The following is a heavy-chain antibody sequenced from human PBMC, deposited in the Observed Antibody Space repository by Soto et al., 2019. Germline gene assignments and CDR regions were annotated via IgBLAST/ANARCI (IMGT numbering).Heavy chain of an antibody. V-gene: IGHV3-33*01. CDR1: GFRFSNYG. CDR3: ARDDDLPDTGLYH. J-gene: IGHJ5*02. CDR2: IVADGTGL. Sequence: QVQLVESGGGVVQPGRSLRLSCAASGFRFSNYGMHWVRQAPGKGLEWLAVIVADGTGLHYADSVRGRFTISRDNPKNTLYPQLNSLGADDTAIYFCARDDDLPDTGLYHWGQGTLVTVSS.